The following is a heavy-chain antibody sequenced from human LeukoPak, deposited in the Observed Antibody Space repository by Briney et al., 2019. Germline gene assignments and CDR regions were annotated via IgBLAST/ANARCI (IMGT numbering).Heavy chain of an antibody. V-gene: IGHV4-61*02. J-gene: IGHJ4*02. D-gene: IGHD2-2*01. CDR2: IYTSGST. CDR1: GGSISSGSYY. CDR3: ARDRVDYCSSTSCYGYYFDY. Sequence: SQTLSLTCTVSGGSISSGSYYWSWIRQPAGKGLEWIGRIYTSGSTNYNPSLKSRVTISVDTSKNQFSLKLSSVTAADTAVYYCARDRVDYCSSTSCYGYYFDYWGQGTLVTASS.